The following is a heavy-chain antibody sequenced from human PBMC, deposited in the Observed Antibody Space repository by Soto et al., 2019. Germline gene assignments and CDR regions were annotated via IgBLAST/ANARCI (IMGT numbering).Heavy chain of an antibody. CDR3: ARSNRGISRRVGFDY. Sequence: QVQLVQSGAEVKKPGSSVKVSCKASGGTFSSYAISWVRQAPGQGLEWMGGVIPIFGTANYAQKFQGRVTITADKSTSTAYMELSSLRSEDTAVYYCARSNRGISRRVGFDYWGQGTLVTVSS. D-gene: IGHD2-15*01. CDR2: VIPIFGTA. J-gene: IGHJ4*02. V-gene: IGHV1-69*06. CDR1: GGTFSSYA.